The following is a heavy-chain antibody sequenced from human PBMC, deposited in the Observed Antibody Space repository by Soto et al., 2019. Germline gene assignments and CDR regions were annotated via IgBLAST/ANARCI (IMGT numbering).Heavy chain of an antibody. Sequence: QVQLEQSGAEVKKPGSSVKVSCRASGGTFASLSINWVRQAPGQGLEWMGRILPAVGAGNYPQKFQGRVTITADESTRTAYMEVRSLRVDDTAFYYCARMVRSSWFDSWGQGTLVTVSS. CDR1: GGTFASLS. CDR2: ILPAVGAG. J-gene: IGHJ5*01. V-gene: IGHV1-69*08. CDR3: ARMVRSSWFDS. D-gene: IGHD3-10*01.